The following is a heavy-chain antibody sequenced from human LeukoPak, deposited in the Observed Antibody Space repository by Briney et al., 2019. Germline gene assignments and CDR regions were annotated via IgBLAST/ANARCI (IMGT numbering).Heavy chain of an antibody. CDR3: VVITRGGAFDI. CDR2: IKSKTDGGTT. CDR1: GFTFSNAW. D-gene: IGHD3-22*01. J-gene: IGHJ3*02. Sequence: GGSLRLSCAASGFTFSNAWMSWVRQAPGKGLEWVGRIKSKTDGGTTDYAAPVKGRFTISRDDSKNTLYLQMNSLKTEDTAVYYCVVITRGGAFDIWGQGTMVTVSS. V-gene: IGHV3-15*01.